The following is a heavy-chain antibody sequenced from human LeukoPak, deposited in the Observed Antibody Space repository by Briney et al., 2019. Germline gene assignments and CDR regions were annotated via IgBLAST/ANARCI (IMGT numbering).Heavy chain of an antibody. CDR2: IFYRGST. CDR3: AGSYNWSNDFDY. D-gene: IGHD1-1*01. V-gene: IGHV4-59*01. J-gene: IGHJ4*02. Sequence: SETLSLTCTVSIDSISSYYWSWIRQPPGKGLEWVGYIFYRGSTNYNPSLKSRVTISVDTSKNQLSLKLNSVTAADTAVYYCAGSYNWSNDFDYWGPGTLVTVSS. CDR1: IDSISSYY.